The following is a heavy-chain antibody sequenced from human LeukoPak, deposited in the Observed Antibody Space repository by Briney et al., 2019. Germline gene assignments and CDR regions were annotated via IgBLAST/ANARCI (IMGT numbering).Heavy chain of an antibody. CDR1: GFTFSSYS. CDR2: MSSSGSTM. V-gene: IGHV3-48*01. J-gene: IGHJ4*02. D-gene: IGHD6-13*01. Sequence: GGSLSLSCAASGFTFSSYSMNWVRQAPGKGLEWISYMSSSGSTMYYADSVKGRFTISRDNAKNSLYLQMNSLRAEDTAVYYCARETAAAAVSDYWGQGTLVTVSS. CDR3: ARETAAAAVSDY.